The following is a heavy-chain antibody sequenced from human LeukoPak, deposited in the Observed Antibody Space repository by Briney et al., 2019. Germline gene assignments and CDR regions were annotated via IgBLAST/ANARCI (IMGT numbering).Heavy chain of an antibody. CDR2: VYYSGST. Sequence: SETLSLTCTVSGGSISSSSYYWGRIRQPPGKGLEWIGSVYYSGSTYYNPSLKSRVTISVDTSKNQFSLKLRSVTAADTAVYYCASPCTNGVCYTDYWGQGTLVTVSS. J-gene: IGHJ4*02. V-gene: IGHV4-39*01. D-gene: IGHD2-8*01. CDR3: ASPCTNGVCYTDY. CDR1: GGSISSSSYY.